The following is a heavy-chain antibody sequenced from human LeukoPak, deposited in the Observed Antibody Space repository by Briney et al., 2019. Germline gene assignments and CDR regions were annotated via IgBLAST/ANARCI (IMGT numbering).Heavy chain of an antibody. J-gene: IGHJ2*01. V-gene: IGHV4-59*01. CDR1: GGSISSYY. CDR2: VYYDGST. CDR3: ARRSHGDWFYFDL. Sequence: AETLSLTCTVSGGSISSYYWSWIRKPPGKGLEWIGYVYYDGSTNYNPSVKSRVAISVDTSKNQFSLKLSSVTAADTAVYYCARRSHGDWFYFDLWARGTLVTVS. D-gene: IGHD3/OR15-3a*01.